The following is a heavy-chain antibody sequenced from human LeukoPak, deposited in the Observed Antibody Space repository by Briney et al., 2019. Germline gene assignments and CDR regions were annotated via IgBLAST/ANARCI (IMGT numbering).Heavy chain of an antibody. J-gene: IGHJ4*02. V-gene: IGHV3-7*03. D-gene: IGHD3-10*01. CDR3: ARDQGYYGSGSYLDC. Sequence: GGSLRLSCAASGFTFSSYWMSWVRQAPGKGLEWVANIKQDGSEKYYVDSVKGRFTISRDNAKNSLYLQMNSLRAEDTAVYYCARDQGYYGSGSYLDCWGQGTLVTVSS. CDR2: IKQDGSEK. CDR1: GFTFSSYW.